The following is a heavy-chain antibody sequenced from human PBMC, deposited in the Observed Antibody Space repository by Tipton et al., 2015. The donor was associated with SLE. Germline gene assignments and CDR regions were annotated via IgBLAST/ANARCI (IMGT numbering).Heavy chain of an antibody. D-gene: IGHD6-19*01. CDR2: RFHDGNI. V-gene: IGHV4-59*02. J-gene: IGHJ6*02. CDR1: GDSVKSRY. Sequence: TLSLTCTVSGDSVKSRYWIWVRQPAGRGLEWLAYRFHDGNINYNPSLKSRVTISADTSKNQFSLKLSFVTAADTAVYYCARDLYSSDWKYYGMDVWGQGTTVTVSS. CDR3: ARDLYSSDWKYYGMDV.